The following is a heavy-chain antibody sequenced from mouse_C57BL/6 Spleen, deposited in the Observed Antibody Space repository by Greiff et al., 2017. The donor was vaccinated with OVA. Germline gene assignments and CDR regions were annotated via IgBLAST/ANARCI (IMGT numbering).Heavy chain of an antibody. CDR3: ASGYYGYDRFAY. CDR1: GYTFTGYW. D-gene: IGHD2-2*01. J-gene: IGHJ3*01. V-gene: IGHV1-9*01. CDR2: ILPGSGST. Sequence: QVQLQQSGAELMKPGASVKLSCKATGYTFTGYWIEWVKQRPGHGLEWIGEILPGSGSTNYNEQFKGKATFTADTSSNTAYMQLSSLTTEDSAIYYCASGYYGYDRFAYWGQGTLVTVSA.